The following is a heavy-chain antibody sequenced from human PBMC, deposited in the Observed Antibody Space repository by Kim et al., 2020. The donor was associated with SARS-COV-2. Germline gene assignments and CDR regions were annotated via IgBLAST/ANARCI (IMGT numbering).Heavy chain of an antibody. CDR3: ARGPYGMDV. CDR2: TA. V-gene: IGHV1-69*06. J-gene: IGHJ6*02. Sequence: TANYAQKFQGRVTIAADKSTSTAYMELSSLRSEDTAVYYCARGPYGMDVWGQGTTVTVSS.